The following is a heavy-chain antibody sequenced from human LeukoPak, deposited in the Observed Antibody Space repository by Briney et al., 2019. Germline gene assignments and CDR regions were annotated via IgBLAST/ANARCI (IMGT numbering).Heavy chain of an antibody. V-gene: IGHV3-30*02. J-gene: IGHJ4*02. CDR3: ARLSGSYYNSPFYFDY. CDR2: IRYDGSNK. D-gene: IGHD3-10*01. Sequence: GGSLRLSCAASGFTFSSYGMHWVRQAPGKGLEWVAFIRYDGSNKYYADSVKGRFTISRDNSKNTLYLQMNSLRAEDTAVCYCARLSGSYYNSPFYFDYWGQGTLVTVSS. CDR1: GFTFSSYG.